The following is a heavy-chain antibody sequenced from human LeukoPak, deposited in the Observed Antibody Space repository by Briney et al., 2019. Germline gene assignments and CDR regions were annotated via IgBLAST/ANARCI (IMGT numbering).Heavy chain of an antibody. V-gene: IGHV4-30-2*01. CDR3: ASGAAGTEWFDP. Sequence: SETLSVTCTVSGGSISSGGYYWSWIRQPPGKGLEWIGYIYHSGSTYYNPSLKSRVTISVDRSKNQFSLKLSSVTAADTAVYYCASGAAGTEWFDPWGQGTLVTVSS. CDR2: IYHSGST. CDR1: GGSISSGGYY. D-gene: IGHD6-13*01. J-gene: IGHJ5*02.